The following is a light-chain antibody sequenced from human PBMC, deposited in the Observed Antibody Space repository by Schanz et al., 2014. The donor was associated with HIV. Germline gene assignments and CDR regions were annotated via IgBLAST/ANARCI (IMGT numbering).Light chain of an antibody. Sequence: QSALTQPPSASGSPGQSVAISCTGASSDIGVSWYQQYPGNAPKLMIFALNRRTSGVPDRFSGSRSGNTASLTVSGLQADDEADYYCSSYGGNDNALFGGGTKLTVL. V-gene: IGLV2-8*01. CDR2: ALN. CDR1: SSDIG. J-gene: IGLJ2*01. CDR3: SSYGGNDNAL.